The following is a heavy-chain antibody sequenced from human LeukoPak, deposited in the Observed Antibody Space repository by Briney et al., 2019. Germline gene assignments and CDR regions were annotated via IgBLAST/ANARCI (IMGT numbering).Heavy chain of an antibody. V-gene: IGHV3-48*03. CDR2: ISSSGSTI. CDR3: AKGDYYGSGSFFKNGMDV. CDR1: GFTFSSYE. Sequence: GGSLRLSCAASGFTFSSYEMNWVRQAPGKGLEWVSYISSSGSTIYYADSVKGRFTISRDNAKNSLYLQMNSLRAEDTAVYYCAKGDYYGSGSFFKNGMDVWGQGTTVTVSS. J-gene: IGHJ6*02. D-gene: IGHD3-10*01.